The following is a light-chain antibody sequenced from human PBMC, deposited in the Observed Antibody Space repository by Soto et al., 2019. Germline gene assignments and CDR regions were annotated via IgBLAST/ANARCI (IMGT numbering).Light chain of an antibody. CDR1: SSNIGSNT. V-gene: IGLV1-44*01. CDR3: CSYAGSRTVV. J-gene: IGLJ2*01. CDR2: SNN. Sequence: QSALTQPPSASGTPGQRVTISYSGSSSNIGSNTVNWYQQPPGTAPKLLIYSNNQRPSGVPDRFSGSKSGTSASLAISGLQSEDEADYYCCSYAGSRTVVFGGGTKLTVL.